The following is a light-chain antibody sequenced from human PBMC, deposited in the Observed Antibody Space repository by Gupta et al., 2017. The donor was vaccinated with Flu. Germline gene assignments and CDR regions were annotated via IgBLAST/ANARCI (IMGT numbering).Light chain of an antibody. J-gene: IGLJ3*02. CDR1: SGINVDTYR. Sequence: QAVLTQPSSLSASPGASASLTCTLRSGINVDTYRIYWYQQKPGSPPQYLLRYKSDSDKQQGSGVPSRFAGSKDASANAGILLISGLQSEDEAYYYCKIWNSSAWVFGGGTRLTVL. V-gene: IGLV5-45*02. CDR3: KIWNSSAWV. CDR2: YKSDSDK.